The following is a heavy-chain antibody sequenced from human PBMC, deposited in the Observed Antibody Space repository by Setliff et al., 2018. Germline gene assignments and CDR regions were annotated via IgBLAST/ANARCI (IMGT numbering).Heavy chain of an antibody. J-gene: IGHJ4*02. D-gene: IGHD3-10*01. CDR3: ATDMVY. Sequence: GASVKVSCKASGNTLTNSFLHWVRQAPGQGLEWMAVINPSDGGSAFAQKFQGRLTMTRDTSTGTVYMELSGLTSEDTAVYYCATDMVYWGQGTLVTVSS. CDR2: INPSDGGS. V-gene: IGHV1-46*01. CDR1: GNTLTNSF.